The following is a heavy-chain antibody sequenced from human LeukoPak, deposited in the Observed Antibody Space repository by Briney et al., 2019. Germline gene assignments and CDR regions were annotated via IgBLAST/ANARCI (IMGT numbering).Heavy chain of an antibody. J-gene: IGHJ4*02. CDR3: ATGGGVVTVYY. Sequence: GGSLRLSCAASGFTFSSYSMNWVRQAPGKGLEWVSSINSSSSYIYYADSVKGRFTISRDNAKNSLYLQMNSLKASDTAMYYCATGGGVVTVYYWGQGTLVTVSS. D-gene: IGHD2-21*02. CDR1: GFTFSSYS. V-gene: IGHV3-21*04. CDR2: INSSSSYI.